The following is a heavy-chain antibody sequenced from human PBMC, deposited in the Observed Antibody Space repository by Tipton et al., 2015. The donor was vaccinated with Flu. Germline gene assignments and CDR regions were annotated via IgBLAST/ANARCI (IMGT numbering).Heavy chain of an antibody. CDR3: AAEPHSYYYAMDV. V-gene: IGHV4-39*07. J-gene: IGHJ6*02. CDR1: GGSISSSSSY. Sequence: TLSPTCSVSGGSISSSSSYWGWIRQPPGKGLEWIGSIHYGGNTYYNPSLKSRVTISLDTSKNQFSLKLSSVTAADTAVYYCAAEPHSYYYAMDVWGQGTTVTVSS. CDR2: IHYGGNT.